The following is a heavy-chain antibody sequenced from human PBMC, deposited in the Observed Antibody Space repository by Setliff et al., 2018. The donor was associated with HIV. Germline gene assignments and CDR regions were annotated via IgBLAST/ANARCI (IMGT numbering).Heavy chain of an antibody. CDR1: GETFNGYF. Sequence: SETLSLTCAVYGETFNGYFWTWIRQSQGKGLEWIGEPNHSGNINQNPSLRSGFTLSVDTSKNQFSLTLNSVTAADTAVYYCARGREVIRDTYYSYFYMDVWSRGTPVTVSS. V-gene: IGHV4-34*01. CDR2: PNHSGNI. D-gene: IGHD3-22*01. CDR3: ARGREVIRDTYYSYFYMDV. J-gene: IGHJ6*04.